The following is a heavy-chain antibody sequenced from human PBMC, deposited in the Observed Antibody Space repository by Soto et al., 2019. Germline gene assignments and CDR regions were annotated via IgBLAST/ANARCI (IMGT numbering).Heavy chain of an antibody. J-gene: IGHJ4*02. CDR2: ITTYNGNT. V-gene: IGHV1-18*01. CDR3: ARDLNYAYVWGSFRSDY. CDR1: GYTFTSYG. D-gene: IGHD3-16*02. Sequence: ASVKVSCKASGYTFTSYGISWVRQAPGQGLEWMGWITTYNGNTNYAQKLQARVTMTTDTSTSTAYMELRSLGSDDTAVYYCARDLNYAYVWGSFRSDYWGQGTLVTVSS.